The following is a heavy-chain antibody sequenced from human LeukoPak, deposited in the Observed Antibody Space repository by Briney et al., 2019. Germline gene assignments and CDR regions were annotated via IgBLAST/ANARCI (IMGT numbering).Heavy chain of an antibody. V-gene: IGHV1-18*01. D-gene: IGHD2-2*01. J-gene: IGHJ6*02. CDR1: GYTFTSYG. CDR3: ARAGCSGTSCYGYYYYGMDV. CDR2: ISACNGNT. Sequence: ASVKVSCKASGYTFTSYGISWVRQAPGQGFEWMGWISACNGNTNYAQKLQGRVTMTTDTSTSTAYMELRSLRSDDTAVYYCARAGCSGTSCYGYYYYGMDVWGQGTTVTVSS.